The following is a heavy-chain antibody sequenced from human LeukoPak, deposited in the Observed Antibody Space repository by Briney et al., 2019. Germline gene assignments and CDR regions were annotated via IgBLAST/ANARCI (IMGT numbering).Heavy chain of an antibody. D-gene: IGHD6-19*01. CDR2: INPKSGVT. Sequence: GASVKVSCKASGYTFTAYYIHWVRQAPGQGLEWMGWINPKSGVTDYARKFQGRVTLTRNTSVSTAYMEVGRLRSDDTATYYCARDKQGLLKTAPDYWGQGTLVIVSS. J-gene: IGHJ4*02. V-gene: IGHV1-2*02. CDR1: GYTFTAYY. CDR3: ARDKQGLLKTAPDY.